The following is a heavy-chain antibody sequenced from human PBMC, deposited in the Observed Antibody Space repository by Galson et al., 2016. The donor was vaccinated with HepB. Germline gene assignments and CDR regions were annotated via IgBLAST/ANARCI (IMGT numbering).Heavy chain of an antibody. CDR1: GFTFSNYW. J-gene: IGHJ4*02. CDR2: INPGGSTT. D-gene: IGHD1-26*01. V-gene: IGHV3-74*01. Sequence: SLRLSCAASGFTFSNYWIHWVRQAPGKGLVWVSRINPGGSTTGFADSVKGRFTISRDNAKNTVYLCMNSLRAEDTGVYYCARDFDISGDYWGQGTLVTVSS. CDR3: ARDFDISGDY.